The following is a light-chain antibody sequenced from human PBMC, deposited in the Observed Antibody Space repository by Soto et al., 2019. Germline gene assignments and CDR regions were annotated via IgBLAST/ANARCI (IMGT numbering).Light chain of an antibody. V-gene: IGKV4-1*01. CDR2: WAS. J-gene: IGKJ4*01. CDR1: QSVLYSSKNKNY. CDR3: QYYCTTLT. Sequence: DIVMTQSPDSLAVSLGERATINCKSSQSVLYSSKNKNYLAWYQQKPGQPPKLLIYWASTRESGVPDRFSGSGSGTDFTITISGLRAPDVAVYYCQYYCTTLTFGGPTKVEI.